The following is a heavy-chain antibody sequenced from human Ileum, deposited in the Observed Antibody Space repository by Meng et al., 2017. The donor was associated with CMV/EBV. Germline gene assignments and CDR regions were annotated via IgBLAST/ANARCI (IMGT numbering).Heavy chain of an antibody. CDR2: IRYDGSNK. CDR1: GFTFSSYG. D-gene: IGHD4-17*01. Sequence: GESLKISCAASGFTFSSYGMHWVRQAPGKGLEWAAFIRYDGSNKYYADSVKGRFTISRDNSKNTLYLQMNSLRAEDTAVYYCAKGWWATVTRGMDVWGQGTTVTVSS. J-gene: IGHJ6*02. CDR3: AKGWWATVTRGMDV. V-gene: IGHV3-30*02.